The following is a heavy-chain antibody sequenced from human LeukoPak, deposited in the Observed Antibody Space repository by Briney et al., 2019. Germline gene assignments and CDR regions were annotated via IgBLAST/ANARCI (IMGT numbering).Heavy chain of an antibody. CDR2: INHSGST. V-gene: IGHV4-34*01. CDR3: ARAVRDTAMIYGYYYGMDV. J-gene: IGHJ6*02. CDR1: GGSFSGHY. D-gene: IGHD5-18*01. Sequence: PSETLSLTCAVYGGSFSGHYWSWIRQPPGKGLEWIGEINHSGSTNYNPSLKSRVTISVDTSKNQFSLKLSSVTAADTAVYYCARAVRDTAMIYGYYYGMDVWGQGTTVTVSS.